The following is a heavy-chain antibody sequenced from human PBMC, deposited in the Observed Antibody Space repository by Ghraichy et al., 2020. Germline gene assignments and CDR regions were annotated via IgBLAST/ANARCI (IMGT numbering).Heavy chain of an antibody. D-gene: IGHD1-26*01. CDR3: ARPLSGSYYIFDY. V-gene: IGHV3-33*01. Sequence: GALRLSCAASGFTFSSYGMHWVRQAPGKGLEWVAVIWYDGSNKYYADSVKGRFTISRDNSKNTLYLQMNSLRAEDTAVYYCARPLSGSYYIFDYWGQGTLVTVSS. CDR2: IWYDGSNK. CDR1: GFTFSSYG. J-gene: IGHJ4*02.